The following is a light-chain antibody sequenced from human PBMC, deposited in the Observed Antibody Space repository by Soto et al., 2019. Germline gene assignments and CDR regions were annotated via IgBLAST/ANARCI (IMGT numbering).Light chain of an antibody. CDR1: SSDVGGYNY. CDR3: SSYTSSSTLGVV. J-gene: IGLJ2*01. V-gene: IGLV2-14*01. CDR2: DVS. Sequence: QSALTQPASVSGSPGQSITISCTGTSSDVGGYNYVSWYQQHPGIAPKLMIYDVSNRPSGVSNRFSGSKSGNTASLTISGLQAEDEADYYCSSYTSSSTLGVVFGGGTKLTVL.